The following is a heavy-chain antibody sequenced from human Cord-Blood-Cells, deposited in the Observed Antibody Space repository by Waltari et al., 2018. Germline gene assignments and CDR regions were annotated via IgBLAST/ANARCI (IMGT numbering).Heavy chain of an antibody. CDR3: ARALTGYYTTLTPPDY. D-gene: IGHD3-9*01. CDR1: GGTFSSYA. CDR2: TIPIFGTA. J-gene: IGHJ4*02. V-gene: IGHV1-69*01. Sequence: QVQLVQSGAEVKKPGSSVKVSCKASGGTFSSYAISWVRPAPGQGLEWMGGTIPIFGTANYAQRSQGRVTITADESTSTAYMELSSLRSEDTAVYYCARALTGYYTTLTPPDYWGQGTLVTVSS.